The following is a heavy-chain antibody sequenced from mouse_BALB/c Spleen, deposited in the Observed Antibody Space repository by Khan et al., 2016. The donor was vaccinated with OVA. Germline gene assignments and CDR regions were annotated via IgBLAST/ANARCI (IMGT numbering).Heavy chain of an antibody. CDR3: VRRGYGNYWFAY. J-gene: IGHJ3*01. Sequence: VQLKESGAELVRPGALVKLSCKASGFTIKDYYMVWVKQRPEQGLEWIGWLDPENGNTVYDPKFQAKASITADKSSNTAYLQLSSLTSEDTAVYYCVRRGYGNYWFAYWGQGTLVTVSA. D-gene: IGHD2-1*01. V-gene: IGHV14-1*02. CDR1: GFTIKDYY. CDR2: LDPENGNT.